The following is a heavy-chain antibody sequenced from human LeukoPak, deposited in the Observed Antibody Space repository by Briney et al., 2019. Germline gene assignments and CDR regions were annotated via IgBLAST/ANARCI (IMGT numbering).Heavy chain of an antibody. V-gene: IGHV3-30*03. Sequence: GRSLRLSCAASGFTFSSYGMHWVRQAPGKGLEWVALISFDESNKYYADSVKGRFTISRDNAKNTLFLQMNSLRAEDTAVYYCVRDPPEREELFDYWGQGTLVTVSS. D-gene: IGHD1-26*01. J-gene: IGHJ4*02. CDR1: GFTFSSYG. CDR2: ISFDESNK. CDR3: VRDPPEREELFDY.